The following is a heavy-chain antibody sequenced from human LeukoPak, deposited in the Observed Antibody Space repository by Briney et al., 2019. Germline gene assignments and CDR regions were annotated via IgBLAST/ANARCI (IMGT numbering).Heavy chain of an antibody. CDR1: GFTFSSYS. Sequence: PGGSLRLSCAASGFTFSSYSMNWVRQAPGKGLEWVSSISSSSSYIYYADSVKGRFTISRDNAKNTLYLQMNSLRAEDTAVYYCAREIRSGSYPYYFDYWGQGTLVTV. D-gene: IGHD1-26*01. J-gene: IGHJ4*02. V-gene: IGHV3-21*01. CDR3: AREIRSGSYPYYFDY. CDR2: ISSSSSYI.